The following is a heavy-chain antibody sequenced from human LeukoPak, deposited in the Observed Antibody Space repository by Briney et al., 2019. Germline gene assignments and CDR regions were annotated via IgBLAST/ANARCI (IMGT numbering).Heavy chain of an antibody. V-gene: IGHV1-8*01. CDR1: GYTFTSYD. J-gene: IGHJ4*02. Sequence: ASVKVSCKASGYTFTSYDINWVRLATGQGLEWMGWMNPNSGNTGYAQKFQGRVTMTRNTSISTAYMELSSLRSEDTAVYYCARGLGDFWSGYYTDGFVDWGQGTLVTVSS. CDR3: ARGLGDFWSGYYTDGFVD. CDR2: MNPNSGNT. D-gene: IGHD3-3*01.